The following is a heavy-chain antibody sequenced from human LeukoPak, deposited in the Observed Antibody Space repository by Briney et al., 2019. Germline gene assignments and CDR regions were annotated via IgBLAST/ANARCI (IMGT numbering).Heavy chain of an antibody. CDR3: ASTAGVVTATTNRYFDY. Sequence: SVKVSCKASGGTFSSYAISWVRQAPGQGLEWMGRIIPILGIANYAQKFQGRVTITADKSTSTAYMELSSLRSEDTVVYYCASTAGVVTATTNRYFDYWGQGTLVTVSS. V-gene: IGHV1-69*04. D-gene: IGHD2-21*02. J-gene: IGHJ4*02. CDR2: IIPILGIA. CDR1: GGTFSSYA.